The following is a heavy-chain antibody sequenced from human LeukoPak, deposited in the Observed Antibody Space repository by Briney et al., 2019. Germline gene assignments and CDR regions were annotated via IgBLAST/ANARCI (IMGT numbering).Heavy chain of an antibody. J-gene: IGHJ4*02. CDR3: ANHSPYDFWSGFHS. V-gene: IGHV3-30-3*01. D-gene: IGHD3-3*01. CDR1: GFTFRNYA. CDR2: ISYDGSKK. Sequence: GGSLRLSCAASGFTFRNYAMHWVRQAPGKGLEWVTIISYDGSKKFYADSVKGRFTISRDKSKNTVYLQMNSLRAEDTAVYYCANHSPYDFWSGFHSWGQGTLVTVSS.